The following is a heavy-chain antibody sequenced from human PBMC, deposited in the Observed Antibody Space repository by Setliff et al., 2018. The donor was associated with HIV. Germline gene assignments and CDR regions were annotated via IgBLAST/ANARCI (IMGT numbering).Heavy chain of an antibody. V-gene: IGHV4-4*08. J-gene: IGHJ6*03. CDR3: ARARGGCSGGSCPAHHYYYYRDV. D-gene: IGHD2-15*01. Sequence: ASENLSLTCTVSGGSINNYYWSWIRQPPGKGLEWIGYIYPNGSPDYPSGNIVYNPSFRSRVTLSLDTSKNQFSLKLSSVTAADTAVYYCARARGGCSGGSCPAHHYYYYRDVWGKGTTVTVSS. CDR1: GGSINNYY. CDR2: IYPNGSP.